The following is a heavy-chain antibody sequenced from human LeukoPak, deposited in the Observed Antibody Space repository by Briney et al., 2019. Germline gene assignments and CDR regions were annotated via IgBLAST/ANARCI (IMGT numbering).Heavy chain of an antibody. Sequence: SVKVSCKASGGTFSSYAISWVRQAPGQGLEWMGGIIPIFGTANYAQKFQGRVTITADESTSTAYMELSSLRSEDTAVYYCARVYYDSSGSPLFDYWGQGTLVTVSS. D-gene: IGHD3-22*01. J-gene: IGHJ4*02. CDR2: IIPIFGTA. CDR1: GGTFSSYA. CDR3: ARVYYDSSGSPLFDY. V-gene: IGHV1-69*01.